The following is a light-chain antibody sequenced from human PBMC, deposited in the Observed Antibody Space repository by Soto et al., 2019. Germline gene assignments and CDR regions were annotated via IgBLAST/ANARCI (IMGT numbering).Light chain of an antibody. CDR3: QQLNSYPRLT. CDR2: AAS. J-gene: IGKJ4*01. V-gene: IGKV1-9*01. Sequence: DIQLTQSPSFLSASVGDRVTVTCRASQSISSYLAWYQQKPGKAPKLLIYAASTLQSGLPSRFSGSGSGTEFTLTISSLQPEDFATYYCQQLNSYPRLTFGGGTKVEIK. CDR1: QSISSY.